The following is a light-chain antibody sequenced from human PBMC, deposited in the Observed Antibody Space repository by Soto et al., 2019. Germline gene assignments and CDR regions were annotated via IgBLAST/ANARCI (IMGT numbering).Light chain of an antibody. J-gene: IGLJ3*02. V-gene: IGLV2-14*01. CDR3: SSYTTSSPWV. CDR1: SSDVGGYNF. CDR2: GAT. Sequence: QSALTQPASVSGGPGQSITISCTGTSSDVGGYNFVSWYQQHPGKAPKLMISGATNRPAGVSNRFSGSKSGNTASLTITGLQAEDEADYYCSSYTTSSPWVFGGGTKVTVL.